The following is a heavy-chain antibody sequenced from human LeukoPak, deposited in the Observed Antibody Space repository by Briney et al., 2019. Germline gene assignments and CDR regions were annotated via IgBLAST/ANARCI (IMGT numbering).Heavy chain of an antibody. Sequence: GGSLRLSCAASGFTFSSNWMHWVRQAPGKGLVWVSRINEDGSTTNYADSVKGRSTIFRDNAKNSLYLQMNSLRAEDTAVYYCASPYYYDSSGYYPPHYWGQGTLVTVSS. CDR3: ASPYYYDSSGYYPPHY. V-gene: IGHV3-74*01. D-gene: IGHD3-22*01. CDR1: GFTFSSNW. CDR2: INEDGSTT. J-gene: IGHJ4*02.